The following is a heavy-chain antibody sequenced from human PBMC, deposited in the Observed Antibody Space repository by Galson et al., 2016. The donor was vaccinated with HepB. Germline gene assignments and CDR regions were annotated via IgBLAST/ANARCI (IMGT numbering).Heavy chain of an antibody. CDR3: ARDREDGGSW. J-gene: IGHJ4*02. D-gene: IGHD1-26*01. CDR1: GGSLTSSSW. Sequence: SETLSLTCAVSGGSLTSSSWWTWVRQPPGKGLEWIGEIYHSGTTNYNPSLKSRVTISVDRSKNQFSLNVTSVTAADTAVYYCARDREDGGSWWGQGTLVTVAS. V-gene: IGHV4-4*02. CDR2: IYHSGTT.